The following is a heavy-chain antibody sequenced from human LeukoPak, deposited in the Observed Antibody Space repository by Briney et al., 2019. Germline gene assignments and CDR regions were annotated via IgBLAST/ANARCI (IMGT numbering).Heavy chain of an antibody. CDR3: ARDRGADY. D-gene: IGHD5-12*01. CDR2: ISASTSYI. J-gene: IGHJ4*02. V-gene: IGHV3-21*01. Sequence: GGSLRLSCAASGFTFSTYNMNWVRQAPGKGLEWVSSISASTSYINYADSVKGRFTISRDNAENSLYLQMNSLRAEDTAVYYCARDRGADYWGQGTLVTVSS. CDR1: GFTFSTYN.